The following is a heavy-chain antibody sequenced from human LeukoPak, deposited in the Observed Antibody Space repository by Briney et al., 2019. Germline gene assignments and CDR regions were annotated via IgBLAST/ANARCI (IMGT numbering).Heavy chain of an antibody. V-gene: IGHV3-7*01. Sequence: GGSLRLSCSVSGFSFSNYWMSWVRQAPGKGLEWVASINEDGSQKQYVDSVKGRFTISRDNAKNSLYLQVNSLRAEDTAVYYCATGRSMPIWGQGTLVTVS. CDR2: INEDGSQK. J-gene: IGHJ4*02. CDR3: ATGRSMPI. CDR1: GFSFSNYW. D-gene: IGHD2-2*01.